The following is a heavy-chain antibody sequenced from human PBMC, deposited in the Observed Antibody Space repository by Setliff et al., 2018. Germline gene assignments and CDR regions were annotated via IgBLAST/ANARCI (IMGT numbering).Heavy chain of an antibody. J-gene: IGHJ5*02. CDR3: VKPSTGWYWFET. CDR1: GDTFSTYA. D-gene: IGHD6-19*01. CDR2: INPNSGGT. Sequence: GASVKVSCKASGDTFSTYALSWVRQAPGQGLEWMGWINPNSGGTNYAQKFQGRVTMAWDTSISTAYMDLSRLTSDDTAVYFCVKPSTGWYWFETWGQGTLVTVSS. V-gene: IGHV1-2*02.